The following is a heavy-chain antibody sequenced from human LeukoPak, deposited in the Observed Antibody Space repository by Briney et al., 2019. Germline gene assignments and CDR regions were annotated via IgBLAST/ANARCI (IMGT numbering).Heavy chain of an antibody. D-gene: IGHD2-2*01. Sequence: GGSLRLSCAASGFTFSSYAMSWVRQAPGKGLEWVSAISGSGGSTYYADSVKGRFTISRDNSKNTLCLQMNSLRAEDTAVYYCAKDAVVVPAFSYYYYGMDVWGQGTTVTVSS. J-gene: IGHJ6*02. CDR3: AKDAVVVPAFSYYYYGMDV. CDR2: ISGSGGST. CDR1: GFTFSSYA. V-gene: IGHV3-23*01.